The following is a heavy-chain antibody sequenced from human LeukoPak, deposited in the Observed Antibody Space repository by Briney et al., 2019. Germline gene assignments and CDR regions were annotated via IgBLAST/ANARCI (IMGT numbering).Heavy chain of an antibody. CDR2: IYHSGST. CDR3: ARPVDTAMGPFDY. Sequence: PSETLSLTCAVSGYSISSGYYWGWIRQPPGKGLEWIGSIYHSGSTYYNPSLKSRVTISVDTSKNQFSLKLSSMTAADTAVYYCARPVDTAMGPFDYWGQGTLVTVSS. D-gene: IGHD5-18*01. CDR1: GYSISSGYY. J-gene: IGHJ4*02. V-gene: IGHV4-38-2*01.